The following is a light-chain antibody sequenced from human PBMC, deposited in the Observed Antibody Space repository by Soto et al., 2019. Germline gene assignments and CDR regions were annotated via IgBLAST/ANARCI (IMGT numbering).Light chain of an antibody. J-gene: IGLJ2*01. CDR1: NLGDKY. Sequence: SYELAQPPSVSVSPGQTASITCSGHNLGDKYACWYQQKPGQSPVLVIYQDNKRPSGIPERFSGSNSGNTATLTISGTQAMDEADYYCQAWDSSTGVFGGGTKVTVL. CDR2: QDN. CDR3: QAWDSSTGV. V-gene: IGLV3-1*01.